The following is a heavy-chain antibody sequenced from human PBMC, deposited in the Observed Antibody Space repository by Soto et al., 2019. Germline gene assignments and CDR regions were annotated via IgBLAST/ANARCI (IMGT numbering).Heavy chain of an antibody. CDR3: AGGVEDSSGYYYLDD. V-gene: IGHV1-8*02. J-gene: IGHJ4*02. D-gene: IGHD3-22*01. CDR1: GYTFTSYD. Sequence: QVQLVQSGAEVKKPGASVKVSCKASGYTFTSYDINWVRQATGQGLEWMGWMNPNSGNTGYAQKFQGRVTMTRNTSISTAYMELRSMRSADTTVYYCAGGVEDSSGYYYLDDWGQGTLVTVSS. CDR2: MNPNSGNT.